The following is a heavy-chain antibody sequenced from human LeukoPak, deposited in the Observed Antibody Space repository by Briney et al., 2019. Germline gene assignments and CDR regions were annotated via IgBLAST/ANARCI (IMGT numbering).Heavy chain of an antibody. D-gene: IGHD6-13*01. CDR3: ARAAYSSTWYSRYFDL. Sequence: GGTLRLSCAASGFTFRNHGMTWVRQTPGKGLEWVSAISGSGNSTHYADSVRGRFSISRDNAKNTLYLQMNSLRAEDTAVYYCARAAYSSTWYSRYFDLWGRGTLVTVSS. CDR1: GFTFRNHG. V-gene: IGHV3-23*01. J-gene: IGHJ2*01. CDR2: ISGSGNST.